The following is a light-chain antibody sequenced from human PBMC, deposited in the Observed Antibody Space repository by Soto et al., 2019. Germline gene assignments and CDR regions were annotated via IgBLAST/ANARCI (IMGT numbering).Light chain of an antibody. CDR1: SGSVSTNYY. CDR2: NTN. V-gene: IGLV8-61*01. J-gene: IGLJ1*01. Sequence: TVVTQEPSSSVSPGGTVTLTCGLSSGSVSTNYYPSWYQQTPGQAPRTLMYNTNTRSPGVPDRFSGSILGNKAALTITGAQADDECDYYCVLYMGRGISVFGNGTKLTVL. CDR3: VLYMGRGISV.